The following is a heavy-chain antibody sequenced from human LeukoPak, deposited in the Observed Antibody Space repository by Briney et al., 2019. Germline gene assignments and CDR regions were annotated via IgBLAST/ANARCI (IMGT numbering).Heavy chain of an antibody. CDR1: GFTFSSYA. CDR3: AAHYGDSPWYFDY. CDR2: ISGSGGST. Sequence: GGSLRLSCAASGFTFSSYAMSWVRQAPGKGLEWVSAISGSGGSTYYADSVKGRFTISRDNSKNTLYLQMNSLRAEDTAVYYCAAHYGDSPWYFDYWGQGTLVTVSS. V-gene: IGHV3-23*01. J-gene: IGHJ4*02. D-gene: IGHD4-17*01.